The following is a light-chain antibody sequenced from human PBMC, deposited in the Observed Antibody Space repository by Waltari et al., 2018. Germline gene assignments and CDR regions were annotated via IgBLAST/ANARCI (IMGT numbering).Light chain of an antibody. V-gene: IGLV7-46*01. CDR2: DTR. CDR3: LISYSGVGV. CDR1: AGAVTSGLY. J-gene: IGLJ3*02. Sequence: QAVVTQEPSLTVSPGGTVTLTCPSSAGAVTSGLYPYWFQQKPGQAPRTLIYDTRNNHSWTPARFSGSLLGGKAALTLSGAQPEDEAEYYCLISYSGVGVFGGGTKLTVL.